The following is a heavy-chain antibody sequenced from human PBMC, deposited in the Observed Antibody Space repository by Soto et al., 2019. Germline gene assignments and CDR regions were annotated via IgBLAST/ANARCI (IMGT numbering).Heavy chain of an antibody. D-gene: IGHD2-15*01. CDR1: GFTFSNYA. CDR2: ITGGGST. V-gene: IGHV3-23*01. Sequence: EVQLLESGGGLVQPGGSLGLSCAASGFTFSNYAMTWVRQAPGKGLEWVSTITGGGSTYYADSVKGRFTISRDNSKNTMYLQMNRLRAEYTAVHYCAKDELGYCSGGSCYLGLAFDIWGQGTMVTVSS. CDR3: AKDELGYCSGGSCYLGLAFDI. J-gene: IGHJ3*02.